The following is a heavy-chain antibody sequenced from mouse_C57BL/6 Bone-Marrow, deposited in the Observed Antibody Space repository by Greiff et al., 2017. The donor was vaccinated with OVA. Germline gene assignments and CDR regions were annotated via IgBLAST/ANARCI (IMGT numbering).Heavy chain of an antibody. Sequence: EVQRVESGGGLVQPTGSSKLSCAASGFSFNTYAMNWVRQAPGKGLEWVARIRSKSNNYATYYADSVKDRFTISRDDSESMLYLQMNNLKTEDTAMYYCVRHDVYWYFDVWGTGTTVTVSS. J-gene: IGHJ1*03. D-gene: IGHD2-3*01. CDR2: IRSKSNNYAT. CDR1: GFSFNTYA. V-gene: IGHV10-1*01. CDR3: VRHDVYWYFDV.